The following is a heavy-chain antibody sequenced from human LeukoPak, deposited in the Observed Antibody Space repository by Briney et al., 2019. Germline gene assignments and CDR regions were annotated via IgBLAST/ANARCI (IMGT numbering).Heavy chain of an antibody. D-gene: IGHD1-26*01. CDR1: GFTFRSYA. CDR3: ARSSGDYRPFDS. J-gene: IGHJ4*02. Sequence: PGGSLRLSCAASGFTFRSYAMSWVRQAPGKGLEWVAHIYPSGSNICADSVKGRFTISRDNVKNAVYLQMNSLRAEDTALYYCARSSGDYRPFDSWGWGTLVTVS. V-gene: IGHV3-48*03. CDR2: IYPSGSNI.